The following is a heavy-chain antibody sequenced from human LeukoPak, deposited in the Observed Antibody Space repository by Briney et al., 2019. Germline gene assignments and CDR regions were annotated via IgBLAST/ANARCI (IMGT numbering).Heavy chain of an antibody. CDR3: AKDLRLVRVLDY. CDR1: GSTFSSYS. J-gene: IGHJ4*02. CDR2: ISYDGSNK. D-gene: IGHD6-19*01. Sequence: TGGSLRLSCAASGSTFSSYSMNWVRQAPGKGLEWVAVISYDGSNKYYADSVKGRFTISRDNSKNTLYLQMNSLRGEDTAVYYCAKDLRLVRVLDYWGQGTLVTVSS. V-gene: IGHV3-30*18.